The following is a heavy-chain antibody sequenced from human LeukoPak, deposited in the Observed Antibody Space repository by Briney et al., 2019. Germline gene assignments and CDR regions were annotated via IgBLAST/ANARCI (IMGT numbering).Heavy chain of an antibody. V-gene: IGHV3-53*01. CDR2: IYSDGST. D-gene: IGHD2-21*01. CDR3: ARAPAPKLWAIH. Sequence: PGGSLRLSCAASGFIVSTNYMCWVRQAPGKGLEWVSFIYSDGSTYYAASVKGRFTISRDNSKNTLHLQMNSLRAEDTAVYYSARAPAPKLWAIHWGQGTLVTVSS. CDR1: GFIVSTNY. J-gene: IGHJ4*02.